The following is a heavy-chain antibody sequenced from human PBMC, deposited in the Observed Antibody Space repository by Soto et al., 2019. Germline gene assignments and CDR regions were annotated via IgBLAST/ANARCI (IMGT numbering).Heavy chain of an antibody. V-gene: IGHV4-39*01. D-gene: IGHD4-17*01. Sequence: SETLSLTCTVSGGSISSSSYYWGWIRQPPGKGLEWIGSIYYSGSTYYNPSLKSRVTISVDTSKNQFSLKLSSVTAADTAVYYCASHYPTVTTYYYYYGMDVWGQGTTVTVSS. CDR3: ASHYPTVTTYYYYYGMDV. CDR2: IYYSGST. J-gene: IGHJ6*02. CDR1: GGSISSSSYY.